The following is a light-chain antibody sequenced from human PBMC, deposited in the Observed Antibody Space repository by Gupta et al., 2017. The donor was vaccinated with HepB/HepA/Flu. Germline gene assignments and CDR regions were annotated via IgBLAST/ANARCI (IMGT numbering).Light chain of an antibody. V-gene: IGLV2-23*02. Sequence: SALTQPASVSRSPGQSITISCTGTSSDVGSYNLVSWYQQHPGRAPKLIIYEVSERPSGVSDRFSGSKSGNTASLTSSGLQAEDEADYYCCSYAGDSTVFGGETKLTVL. CDR3: CSYAGDSTV. CDR2: EVS. J-gene: IGLJ3*02. CDR1: SSDVGSYNL.